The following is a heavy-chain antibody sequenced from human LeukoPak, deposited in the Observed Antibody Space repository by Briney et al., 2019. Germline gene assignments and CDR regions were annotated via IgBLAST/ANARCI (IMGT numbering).Heavy chain of an antibody. V-gene: IGHV3-30-3*01. J-gene: IGHJ4*02. CDR3: ARDGILRGLNYFDY. CDR1: GFTFSSYA. Sequence: GGSLRLSCAASGFTFSSYAMHWVRQAPGKGLEWVAVISYDGSNKYYADSVKGRFTISRDNSKNTLYLQMNSLRAEDTAVYYCARDGILRGLNYFDYWGQGTLVTVSS. D-gene: IGHD4-17*01. CDR2: ISYDGSNK.